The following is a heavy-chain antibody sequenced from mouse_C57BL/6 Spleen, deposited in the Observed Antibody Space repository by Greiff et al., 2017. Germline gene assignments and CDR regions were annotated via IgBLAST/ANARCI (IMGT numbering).Heavy chain of an antibody. D-gene: IGHD2-4*01. Sequence: ESGPGLVKPSQSLSLTCSVTGYSITSGYYWNWIRQFPGNKLEWMGYISYDGSNNYNPSLKNRISITRDTSKNQFFLKLNSVTTEDTATYYCARGDYDGRTFDYWGQGTTLTVSS. CDR2: ISYDGSN. CDR3: ARGDYDGRTFDY. CDR1: GYSITSGYY. J-gene: IGHJ2*01. V-gene: IGHV3-6*01.